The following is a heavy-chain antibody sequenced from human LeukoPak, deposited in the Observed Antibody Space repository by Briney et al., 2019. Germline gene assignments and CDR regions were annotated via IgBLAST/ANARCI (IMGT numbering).Heavy chain of an antibody. Sequence: SETLSLTCTVSGGSISSSSHYWGWIRQPPGKGPEWIGSLYYSGSTYYNPSIKSRVTISVDTSKNQFSLKLSSVTATDTAVYYCARHDCTTTSCLYFYGMDVWGQGTTVTVSS. J-gene: IGHJ6*02. CDR3: ARHDCTTTSCLYFYGMDV. D-gene: IGHD2-2*01. CDR1: GGSISSSSHY. CDR2: LYYSGST. V-gene: IGHV4-39*01.